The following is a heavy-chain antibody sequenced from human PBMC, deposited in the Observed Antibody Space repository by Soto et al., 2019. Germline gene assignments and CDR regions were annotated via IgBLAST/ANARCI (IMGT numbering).Heavy chain of an antibody. D-gene: IGHD6-25*01. V-gene: IGHV3-30-3*01. Sequence: QVQLVESGGGVVQPGRSLRLSCAASGFTFSTYAMHWVRQAPGKGLEWVALISYDGSNKYYADSVKGRFTISRDTSKNSLTLQMSSLRAADTAVYYCARAGGLLLDYWGQGTLVTVSS. J-gene: IGHJ4*02. CDR1: GFTFSTYA. CDR3: ARAGGLLLDY. CDR2: ISYDGSNK.